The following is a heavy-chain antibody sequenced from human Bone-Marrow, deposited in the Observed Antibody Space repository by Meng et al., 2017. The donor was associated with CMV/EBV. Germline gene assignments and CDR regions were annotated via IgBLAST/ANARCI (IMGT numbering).Heavy chain of an antibody. J-gene: IGHJ4*02. CDR3: ARDVLFITSFGVVY. D-gene: IGHD3-3*01. Sequence: GESLKISCAASGFTISSYAMHWVRQAPGKGLEWVAVISYDGSNKYYADSVKGRFTISRDNSKNTLYLQMSSLRAEDTAVYYCARDVLFITSFGVVYWGQGTLVTVSS. CDR2: ISYDGSNK. V-gene: IGHV3-30*04. CDR1: GFTISSYA.